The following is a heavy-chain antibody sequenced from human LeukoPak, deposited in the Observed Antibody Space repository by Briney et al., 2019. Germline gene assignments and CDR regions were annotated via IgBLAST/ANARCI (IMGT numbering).Heavy chain of an antibody. Sequence: ASVKVSCKASGYTFTGYYMHWVRQAPGQGLEWMGWINPNSGGTNYVQKFQGRVTMTRDTSISTAYMELSRLRSDDTAVYYCARAKTYYGDSTNWFDPWGQGTLVTVSS. CDR2: INPNSGGT. D-gene: IGHD4-17*01. V-gene: IGHV1-2*02. CDR3: ARAKTYYGDSTNWFDP. CDR1: GYTFTGYY. J-gene: IGHJ5*02.